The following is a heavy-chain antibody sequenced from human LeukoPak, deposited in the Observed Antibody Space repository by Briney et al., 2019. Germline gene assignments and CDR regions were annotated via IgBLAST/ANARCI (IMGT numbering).Heavy chain of an antibody. J-gene: IGHJ6*02. CDR1: GGSISSGGYY. D-gene: IGHD1-1*01. V-gene: IGHV4-31*03. Sequence: PSETLSLTCTVSGGSISSGGYYWSWIRQHPGKGLEWIGYIYYSGSTYYNPSLKNRVTISVDTSKNQFSLKLSSVTAADTAVYYCARSSLIVPAVSHWRYGMDVWGQGTTVTVSS. CDR2: IYYSGST. CDR3: ARSSLIVPAVSHWRYGMDV.